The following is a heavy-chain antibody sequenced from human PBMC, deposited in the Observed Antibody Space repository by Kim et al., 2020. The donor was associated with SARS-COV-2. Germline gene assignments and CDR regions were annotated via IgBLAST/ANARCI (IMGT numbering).Heavy chain of an antibody. CDR1: GGSISSYY. D-gene: IGHD4-17*01. J-gene: IGHJ3*02. CDR2: IYYSGST. Sequence: SETLSLTCTVSGGSISSYYWSWIRQPPGKGLEWIGYIYYSGSTNYNPSLKSRVTISVDTSKNQFSLKLSSVTAADTAVYYCARGREDDSDGYGDYSDTLPDAFDIWGQGTMVTVSS. V-gene: IGHV4-59*01. CDR3: ARGREDDSDGYGDYSDTLPDAFDI.